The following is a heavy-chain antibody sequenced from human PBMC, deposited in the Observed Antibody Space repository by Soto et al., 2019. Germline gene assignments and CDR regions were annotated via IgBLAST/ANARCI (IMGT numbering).Heavy chain of an antibody. Sequence: GGSLRLSFAASGFTFNIDSMNWVRQAPGKGLEWVSSISSRSSNIDYADSVKGRFTISRDNANNSLYLQMNNLSADDTAVYYCARDTKMLAPLIYMDHWGRGTLVTVSS. V-gene: IGHV3-21*01. CDR1: GFTFNIDS. D-gene: IGHD3-22*01. CDR2: ISSRSSNI. J-gene: IGHJ4*02. CDR3: ARDTKMLAPLIYMDH.